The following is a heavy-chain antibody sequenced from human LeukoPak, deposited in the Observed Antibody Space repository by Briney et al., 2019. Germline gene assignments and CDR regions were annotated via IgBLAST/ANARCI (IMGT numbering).Heavy chain of an antibody. D-gene: IGHD3-22*01. Sequence: ASVKVSCKTSGYTFTAYYINWVRQAPGQGLEWMGWINPNSGGTNYAQKFQGRVTMTRDTSISTAYMDLRSLRSDDTAVYYCARVTNYHDSSGYYHSEAFDIWGQGTMVTVSS. CDR3: ARVTNYHDSSGYYHSEAFDI. CDR2: INPNSGGT. J-gene: IGHJ3*02. V-gene: IGHV1-2*02. CDR1: GYTFTAYY.